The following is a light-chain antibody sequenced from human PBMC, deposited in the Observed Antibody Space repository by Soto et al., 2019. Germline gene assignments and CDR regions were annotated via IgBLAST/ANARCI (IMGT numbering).Light chain of an antibody. V-gene: IGLV1-40*01. CDR3: QSYDSSLSAPYV. Sequence: QSALTQPPSVSGAPGQRVTISCTGSSSNIGAGYDVHWYQQLPGTAPKLLIYGNGNRPSGVPDRFSGSKSGTSASLAITGLQAEDEADYYCQSYDSSLSAPYVFGTGTKVTVL. CDR1: SSNIGAGYD. J-gene: IGLJ1*01. CDR2: GNG.